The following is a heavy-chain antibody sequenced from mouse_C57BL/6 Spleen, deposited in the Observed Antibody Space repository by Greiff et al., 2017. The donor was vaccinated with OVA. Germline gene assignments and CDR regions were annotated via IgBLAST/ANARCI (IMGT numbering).Heavy chain of an antibody. Sequence: EVQLQQSGPELVKPGASVKISCKASGYSFTDYYMHWVKQSHGKSLEWIGVINPNYGTTSYNQKFKGKATLTVDKSSSTAYMQLNSLTSEDSAVYCCARYGGNYYAYYFDYWGQGTTLTVSS. CDR3: ARYGGNYYAYYFDY. CDR1: GYSFTDYY. J-gene: IGHJ2*01. CDR2: INPNYGTT. D-gene: IGHD1-1*01. V-gene: IGHV1-39*01.